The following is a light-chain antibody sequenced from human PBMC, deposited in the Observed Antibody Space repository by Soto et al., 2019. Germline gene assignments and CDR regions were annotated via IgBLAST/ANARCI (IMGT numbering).Light chain of an antibody. J-gene: IGKJ4*01. CDR2: DTS. Sequence: EIVLTQSPATLSLSPGERATLSCRASQSVGNSLGWYQQKPGQAPRLLIYDTSNRVTGIPARFSGSGSGTDFTLTISSLEPEDFAVYYCQQHSNWLTFGGGTKVEIK. CDR3: QQHSNWLT. CDR1: QSVGNS. V-gene: IGKV3-11*01.